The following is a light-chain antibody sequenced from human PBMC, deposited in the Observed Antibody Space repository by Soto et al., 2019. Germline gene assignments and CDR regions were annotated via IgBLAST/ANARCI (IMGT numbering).Light chain of an antibody. J-gene: IGLJ2*01. V-gene: IGLV2-11*01. CDR1: SSDVGAYNF. CDR3: CSYAGTDSPV. CDR2: DVS. Sequence: QSALTQPPSVSGSPGQSVTISCTGTSSDVGAYNFVSWYQQYPGKAPKLIIFDVSARPSGVPDRFSGSKSGNTASLTISGLQADDEADYYCCSYAGTDSPVLGGGTKLTVI.